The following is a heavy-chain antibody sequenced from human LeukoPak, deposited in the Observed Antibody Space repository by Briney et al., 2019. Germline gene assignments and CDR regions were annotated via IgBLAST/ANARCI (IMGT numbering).Heavy chain of an antibody. J-gene: IGHJ6*03. CDR2: INPNSGGT. CDR3: ARDPQDCSGGSCYAGLYYMDV. D-gene: IGHD2-15*01. Sequence: ASVKVSCKASGYTFTGSYMHWVRQAPGRGLEWMGWINPNSGGTNYAQKFQGRVTMTRDTSISTAYMELSRLRSDDTAVYYCARDPQDCSGGSCYAGLYYMDVWGKGTTVTVSS. V-gene: IGHV1-2*02. CDR1: GYTFTGSY.